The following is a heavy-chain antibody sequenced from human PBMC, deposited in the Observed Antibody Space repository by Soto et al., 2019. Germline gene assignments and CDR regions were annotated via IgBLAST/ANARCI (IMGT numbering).Heavy chain of an antibody. J-gene: IGHJ4*02. Sequence: GGSLRLSCTGSGFTFADYTMSWGRQAPGKGLEWVGLIRSEANGGTTHYAASVHGGFIISRDDSRGIAFLQMNNLKSEDTAVYYCTRVGKFDYWGQGTLVTVSS. CDR2: IRSEANGGTT. D-gene: IGHD1-26*01. V-gene: IGHV3-49*04. CDR1: GFTFADYT. CDR3: TRVGKFDY.